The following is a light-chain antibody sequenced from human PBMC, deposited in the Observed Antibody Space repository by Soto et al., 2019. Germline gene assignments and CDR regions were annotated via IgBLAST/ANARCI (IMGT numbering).Light chain of an antibody. Sequence: QSVLTQPPSVSGAPGQRVTISCTGTRSNIGAGYDVHWYQQIPGTAPKLRIYRNHDRPSGVPDRFSGSKSGTSASLTITGLQAEDEADYYGQSYDTSVSGARVFGGGTKVTVL. CDR1: RSNIGAGYD. V-gene: IGLV1-40*01. CDR2: RNH. J-gene: IGLJ3*02. CDR3: QSYDTSVSGARV.